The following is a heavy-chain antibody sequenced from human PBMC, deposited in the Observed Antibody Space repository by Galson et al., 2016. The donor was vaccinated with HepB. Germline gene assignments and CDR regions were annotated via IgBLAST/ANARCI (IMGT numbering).Heavy chain of an antibody. D-gene: IGHD2-2*01. CDR1: EFTFSSYG. CDR3: AKDGRIYCSSASCHDHFHY. CDR2: IWYDGSNK. J-gene: IGHJ4*02. V-gene: IGHV3-33*06. Sequence: SLRLSCAASEFTFSSYGMNWVRQAPGKGLEWVAVIWYDGSNKYYADSVKGRFTISRDTSKKTLYLQMDSLRAEDTAVYYCAKDGRIYCSSASCHDHFHYWGQGTLVTVSS.